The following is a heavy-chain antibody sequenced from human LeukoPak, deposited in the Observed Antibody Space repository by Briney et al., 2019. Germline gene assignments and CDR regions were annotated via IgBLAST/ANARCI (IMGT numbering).Heavy chain of an antibody. J-gene: IGHJ4*02. CDR1: GFTFSSYS. CDR3: ARGQTTSIDY. V-gene: IGHV3-21*01. D-gene: IGHD1-7*01. Sequence: AGGSLRLSCAASGFTFSSYSMNWVRQAPGKGLEWVSSISSSSSYIYYADSVKGRFTISRDNAKNSLYLQMNSPRAEDTAVYYCARGQTTSIDYWGQGTLVTVSS. CDR2: ISSSSSYI.